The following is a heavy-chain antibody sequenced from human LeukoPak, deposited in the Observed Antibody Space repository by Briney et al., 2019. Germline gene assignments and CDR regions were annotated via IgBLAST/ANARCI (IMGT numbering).Heavy chain of an antibody. CDR2: VYYSGSP. V-gene: IGHV4-59*01. CDR1: GGSISSYF. CDR3: ARVFDDYYDSSADPPLWFDP. J-gene: IGHJ5*02. Sequence: SETLSLTCTVSGGSISSYFWSWNRQPPGMGLEWIGYVYYSGSPNYNPSLKSRVTISVYTSKNQFSLRLRSVTAADTAVYYCARVFDDYYDSSADPPLWFDPWGQGSLLPDSS. D-gene: IGHD3-22*01.